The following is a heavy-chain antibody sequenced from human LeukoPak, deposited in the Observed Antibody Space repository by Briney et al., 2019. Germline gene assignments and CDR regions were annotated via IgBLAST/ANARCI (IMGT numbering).Heavy chain of an antibody. CDR3: ARDAQEFFQH. CDR1: GFTFDNYA. J-gene: IGHJ1*01. Sequence: PGRSMRLSCAASGFTFDNYAIHWVRQPPKKGLEWVSLIRGDGGSTYYADSMKVRFTISRDNSKNSLYLQMNSLRTDDTAVYYCARDAQEFFQHWGQGTLVTVSS. V-gene: IGHV3-43*02. CDR2: IRGDGGST.